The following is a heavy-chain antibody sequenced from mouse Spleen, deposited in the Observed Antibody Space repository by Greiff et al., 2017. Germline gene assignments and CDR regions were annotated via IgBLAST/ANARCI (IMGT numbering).Heavy chain of an antibody. CDR2: IYPGNSDT. CDR3: TRDYYGSSYRFAY. J-gene: IGHJ3*01. Sequence: EVMLVESGTVLARPGASVKMSCKTSGYTFTSYWMHWVKQRPGQGLEWIGAIYPGNSDTSYNQKFKGKAKLTAVTSASTAYMELSSLTNEDSAVYYCTRDYYGSSYRFAYWGQGTLVTVSA. V-gene: IGHV1-5*01. CDR1: GYTFTSYW. D-gene: IGHD1-1*01.